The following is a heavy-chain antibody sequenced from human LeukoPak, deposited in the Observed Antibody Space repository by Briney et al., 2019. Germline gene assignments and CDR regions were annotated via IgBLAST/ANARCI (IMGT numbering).Heavy chain of an antibody. J-gene: IGHJ4*02. D-gene: IGHD6-19*01. CDR2: IYYSGST. Sequence: PSETLSLTCTVSGGSISSSSYYWDWIRQPPGKGLEWIGSIYYSGSTYYNPSLKSRVTISVDTSKNQFSLKLSSVTAADTAVYYCARRQFSGWDDYWGQGTLVTVSS. CDR3: ARRQFSGWDDY. CDR1: GGSISSSSYY. V-gene: IGHV4-39*01.